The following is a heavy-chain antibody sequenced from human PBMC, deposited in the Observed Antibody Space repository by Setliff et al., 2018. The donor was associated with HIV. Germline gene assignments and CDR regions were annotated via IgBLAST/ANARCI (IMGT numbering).Heavy chain of an antibody. CDR3: AREHCSGGSCNGFDI. CDR1: GGSISTYY. CDR2: SYTSGST. Sequence: SETLSLTCTVSGGSISTYYWSWIRQPPGKGLEWIGYSYTSGSTNYNPSLKTRVTISIDTSERQFSLKLGSVNAADTAMYYCAREHCSGGSCNGFDIWGQGTMVTVSS. V-gene: IGHV4-4*09. J-gene: IGHJ3*02. D-gene: IGHD2-15*01.